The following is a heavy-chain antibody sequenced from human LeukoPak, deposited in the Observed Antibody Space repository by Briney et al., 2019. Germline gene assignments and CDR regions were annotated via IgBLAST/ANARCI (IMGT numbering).Heavy chain of an antibody. D-gene: IGHD4-17*01. V-gene: IGHV3-30*18. Sequence: PGGSLRLSCAASGFSFISYGMHWVRQAPGKGLEWVGVISDDGRNKNYADSVKGRFTISRDNSKDTLYLQMNSLRDEDTAVYYCAKRPSDYGDYVTYFDYRGQGTLVTVSS. CDR2: ISDDGRNK. CDR3: AKRPSDYGDYVTYFDY. J-gene: IGHJ4*02. CDR1: GFSFISYG.